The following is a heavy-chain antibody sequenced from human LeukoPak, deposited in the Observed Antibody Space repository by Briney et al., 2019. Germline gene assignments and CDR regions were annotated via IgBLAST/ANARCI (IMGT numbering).Heavy chain of an antibody. Sequence: GGSLRLSCAASGFTFSNFGMHWVRQAPGKGLEWVAFIWYDASNKYYAVSVKGRFTISRDNSEDTLYLQMSSLRAEDTAVYYCAKDRPDTSGWETWYFDYWGQGTLVTVSS. CDR2: IWYDASNK. J-gene: IGHJ4*02. CDR3: AKDRPDTSGWETWYFDY. V-gene: IGHV3-30*02. D-gene: IGHD6-19*01. CDR1: GFTFSNFG.